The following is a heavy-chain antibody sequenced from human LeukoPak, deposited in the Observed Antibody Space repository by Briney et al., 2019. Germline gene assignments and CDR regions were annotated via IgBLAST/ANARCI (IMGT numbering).Heavy chain of an antibody. J-gene: IGHJ4*02. V-gene: IGHV3-21*01. CDR1: GFTFSSYS. CDR3: ASLMSGYGPRRLDY. Sequence: PGGSLRLSCAASGFTFSSYSMNWVRQAPGKGLEWVSSISSSSSYIYYADSVKGRFTISRENAKNSLYLQMSSLRAEDTAVYYCASLMSGYGPRRLDYWGQGTLVTVSS. D-gene: IGHD3-3*01. CDR2: ISSSSSYI.